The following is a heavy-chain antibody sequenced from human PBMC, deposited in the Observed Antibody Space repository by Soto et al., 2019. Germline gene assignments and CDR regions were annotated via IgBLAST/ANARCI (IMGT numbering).Heavy chain of an antibody. V-gene: IGHV3-23*01. D-gene: IGHD4-17*01. CDR1: GFTFSTYA. J-gene: IGHJ3*01. CDR3: ARPYGGKIGDAPDL. Sequence: PGGSLRLSCAASGFTFSTYAMSWVRQVPGKGLEWVSTISDAAGSAYYVDSVKGRFTISRDNSKKTLYLQMNSLRAEDSAVYYSARPYGGKIGDAPDLWGQGTMVTV. CDR2: ISDAAGSA.